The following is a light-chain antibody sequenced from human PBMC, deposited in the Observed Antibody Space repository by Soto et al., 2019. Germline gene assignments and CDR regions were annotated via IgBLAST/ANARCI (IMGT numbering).Light chain of an antibody. CDR2: AAS. CDR1: QTISSY. Sequence: DIQMTQSPSSLSASVGDRVTITCRASQTISSYLNWYQQRPGKAPKLLIYAASSLQSGVPSRFSGSGSGTDFSLTISDLQPEDFASYYYQQSFSNPLTFGGGTKVEIK. J-gene: IGKJ4*01. V-gene: IGKV1-39*01. CDR3: QQSFSNPLT.